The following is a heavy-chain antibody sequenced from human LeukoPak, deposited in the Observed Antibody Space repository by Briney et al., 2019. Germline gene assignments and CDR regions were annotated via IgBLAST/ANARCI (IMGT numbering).Heavy chain of an antibody. CDR2: INHSGST. CDR1: GGSFSGYY. J-gene: IGHJ5*02. Sequence: SETLSLTCAVYGGSFSGYYWSWIRQPPGKGLEWIGEINHSGSTYYNPSLKSRVTISVDRSKNQFSLKLSSVTAADTAVYYCARGLGASDWFDPWGQGTLVTVSS. CDR3: ARGLGASDWFDP. V-gene: IGHV4-34*01. D-gene: IGHD1-26*01.